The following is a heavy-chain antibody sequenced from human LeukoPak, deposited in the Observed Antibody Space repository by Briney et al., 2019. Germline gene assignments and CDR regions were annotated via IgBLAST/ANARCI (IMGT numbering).Heavy chain of an antibody. D-gene: IGHD3-22*01. Sequence: SETLSLTCTVSGGSISSYYWSWIRQPAGKGLEWIGRIYYSGSTYYNPSLKSRVTISVDTSKNQFSLKLSSVTAADTAVYYCAIQSYYYDSSFDYWGQGTLVTVSS. CDR1: GGSISSYY. J-gene: IGHJ4*02. V-gene: IGHV4-4*07. CDR3: AIQSYYYDSSFDY. CDR2: IYYSGST.